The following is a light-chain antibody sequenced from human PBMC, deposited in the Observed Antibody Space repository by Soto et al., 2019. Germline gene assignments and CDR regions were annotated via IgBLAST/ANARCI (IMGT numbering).Light chain of an antibody. J-gene: IGLJ1*01. CDR3: SSYTTSNTRQIV. CDR2: DVS. V-gene: IGLV2-14*03. CDR1: SSDVGGYNY. Sequence: QSALTQPASVSGSPGQSITISCTGTSSDVGGYNYVSWYQHHPGKAPKLIIYDVSNRPSGVSIRFSGSKSDNTASLTNSGLQPEDEADYHCSSYTTSNTRQIVFGTVTKVTVL.